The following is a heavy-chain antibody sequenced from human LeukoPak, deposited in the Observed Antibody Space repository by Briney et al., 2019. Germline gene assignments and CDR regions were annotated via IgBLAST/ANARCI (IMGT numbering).Heavy chain of an antibody. J-gene: IGHJ4*02. CDR1: GFTVSSNY. CDR2: IYSGGST. Sequence: PGGSLRLSCAASGFTVSSNYMSWVRQAPGKGLEWVSIIYSGGSTYYADSVKGRFIISRDNSKNMLYLQMNSLRAEDTAVYYCASMIRDYWGQGTLVTVSS. CDR3: ASMIRDY. V-gene: IGHV3-66*01. D-gene: IGHD3-10*01.